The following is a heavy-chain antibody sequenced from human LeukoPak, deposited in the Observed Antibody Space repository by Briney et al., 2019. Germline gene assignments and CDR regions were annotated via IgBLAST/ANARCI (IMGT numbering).Heavy chain of an antibody. V-gene: IGHV4-59*01. CDR1: GGSISSYY. CDR2: IYYSGST. J-gene: IGHJ3*02. D-gene: IGHD3-22*01. Sequence: PSETLSLTCTVSGGSISSYYWSWIRQPPGKGLEWIGYIYYSGSTNYNPSLKSQVTISVDTSKNQFSLKLSSVTTADTAVYYCARDRGTMIVVAHDAFDIWGQGTMVTVSS. CDR3: ARDRGTMIVVAHDAFDI.